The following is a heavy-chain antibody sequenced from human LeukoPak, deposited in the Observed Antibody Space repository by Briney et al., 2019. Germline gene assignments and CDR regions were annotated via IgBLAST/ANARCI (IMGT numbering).Heavy chain of an antibody. CDR2: INPSGGST. CDR1: GYTFTSYY. CDR3: ASGVTMGATDY. J-gene: IGHJ4*02. Sequence: GASVKVSCRASGYTFTSYYMHWVRQAPGQGLEWMGIINPSGGSTSYAQKFQGRVTMTRDTSTSTVYMELSSLRSEDTAVYYCASGVTMGATDYWGQGTLVTVSS. D-gene: IGHD1-26*01. V-gene: IGHV1-46*01.